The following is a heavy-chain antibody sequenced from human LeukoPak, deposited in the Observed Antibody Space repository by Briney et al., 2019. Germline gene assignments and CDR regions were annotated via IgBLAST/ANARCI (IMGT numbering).Heavy chain of an antibody. V-gene: IGHV4-59*11. D-gene: IGHD6-13*01. Sequence: SETLSLTCSVSAGSISSHYWSWIRQPPGKGQGWIGYIYYSGTTNYNPSLKSRVTISVDTSKNQFSLKLSSVTAADTAVYYCARGVYIAAAQYGYWGQGTLVTVSS. CDR2: IYYSGTT. CDR3: ARGVYIAAAQYGY. CDR1: AGSISSHY. J-gene: IGHJ4*02.